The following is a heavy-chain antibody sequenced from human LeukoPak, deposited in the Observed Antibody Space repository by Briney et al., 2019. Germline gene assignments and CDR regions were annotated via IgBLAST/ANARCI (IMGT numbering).Heavy chain of an antibody. J-gene: IGHJ4*02. Sequence: GAPVKVSCKASGYTFTSYGISWVRQAPGQGLEWMGWISAYNGNTNYAQKLQGRVTMTTDTSTSTAYMELRSLRSDDTAVYYCARVIRAAAAGTAYDYWGQGTLVTVSS. V-gene: IGHV1-18*01. D-gene: IGHD6-13*01. CDR1: GYTFTSYG. CDR3: ARVIRAAAAGTAYDY. CDR2: ISAYNGNT.